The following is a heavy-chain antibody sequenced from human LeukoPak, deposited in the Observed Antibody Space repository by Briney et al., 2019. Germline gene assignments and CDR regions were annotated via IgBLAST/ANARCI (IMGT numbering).Heavy chain of an antibody. D-gene: IGHD3-22*01. Sequence: GGSLRLSCAASGFTFNTYSMNWVRQAPGKGLEWVSSISSSGNDIYYADSLKGRFTISRDNAKNSLFLQMNSLRAEDTAMYYCARVYYYDSSGYYSFFDYWGQGTLVTVSS. V-gene: IGHV3-21*01. CDR3: ARVYYYDSSGYYSFFDY. J-gene: IGHJ4*02. CDR2: ISSSGNDI. CDR1: GFTFNTYS.